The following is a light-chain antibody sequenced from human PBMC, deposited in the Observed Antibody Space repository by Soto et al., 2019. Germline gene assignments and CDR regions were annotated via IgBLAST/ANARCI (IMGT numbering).Light chain of an antibody. Sequence: EIVLTQSPGTLSLSPGERATLSCRASQSVSSSYLAWYQQKPGQALRLLIYGASSRATGIPDRFSGSGSGTDFSLTISRLEPADFAVYYCQQYGSSPPWTFGPGTKVEIK. V-gene: IGKV3-20*01. CDR1: QSVSSSY. J-gene: IGKJ1*01. CDR2: GAS. CDR3: QQYGSSPPWT.